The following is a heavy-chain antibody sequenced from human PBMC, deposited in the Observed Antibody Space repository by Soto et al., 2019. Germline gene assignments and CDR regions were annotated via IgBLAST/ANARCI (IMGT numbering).Heavy chain of an antibody. CDR1: GGSISSYY. D-gene: IGHD1-26*01. J-gene: IGHJ5*02. CDR3: GTQEVGGSYVYTFDP. Sequence: SETLSLTCTVSGGSISSYYWSWIRQPPGKGREWIGYISYSGSTKYNPSLKSRVTISVDTSKNHFSLKLSSVAAADTAVYYCGTQEVGGSYVYTFDPWGQGTLVTVSS. V-gene: IGHV4-59*08. CDR2: ISYSGST.